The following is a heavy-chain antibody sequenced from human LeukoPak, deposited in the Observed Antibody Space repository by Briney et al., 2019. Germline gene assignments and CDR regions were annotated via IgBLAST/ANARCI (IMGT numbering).Heavy chain of an antibody. CDR2: IGTGGDT. J-gene: IGHJ2*01. CDR1: GFSFNSYD. Sequence: GGSLRLSCAASGFSFNSYDMHWVRHVRGKGLEWVGAIGTGGDTYYAGSVKGRFTISRENAKKSLYLQMDCLRAGDTAVYYCARDRGYDFWSGSFDLWGRGTLVTVSS. V-gene: IGHV3-13*01. D-gene: IGHD3-3*01. CDR3: ARDRGYDFWSGSFDL.